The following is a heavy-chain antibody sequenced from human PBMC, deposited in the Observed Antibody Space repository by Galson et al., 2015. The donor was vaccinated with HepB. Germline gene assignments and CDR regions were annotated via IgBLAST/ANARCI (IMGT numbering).Heavy chain of an antibody. V-gene: IGHV3-9*01. CDR3: AKDRWDLLRKGAFDV. D-gene: IGHD1-26*01. CDR1: GFTFDNFA. Sequence: SLRLSCAASGFTFDNFAMQWVRQVPGKGLEWVTGLSLNRGSYGYADCVQGRFTISRDNSKNSLYLQMNSLRPEDTAVYYCAKDRWDLLRKGAFDVWGQGTLVTVSS. J-gene: IGHJ3*01. CDR2: LSLNRGSY.